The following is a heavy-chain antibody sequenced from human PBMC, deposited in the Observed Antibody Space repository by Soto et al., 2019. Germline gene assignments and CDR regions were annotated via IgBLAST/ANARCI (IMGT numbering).Heavy chain of an antibody. CDR1: GGSVTNSSYY. V-gene: IGHV4-39*01. CDR3: VSQRTTVPTQAYFDY. J-gene: IGHJ4*02. Sequence: PSETLSLTCTVSGGSVTNSSYYWGWIRQSPGKGLKWIGSVYYRGRSYSKSSVKSRVTISVATSKTRFSLSLNSVTASDTAVYFCVSQRTTVPTQAYFDYWGPGALVTVSS. D-gene: IGHD4-17*01. CDR2: VYYRGRS.